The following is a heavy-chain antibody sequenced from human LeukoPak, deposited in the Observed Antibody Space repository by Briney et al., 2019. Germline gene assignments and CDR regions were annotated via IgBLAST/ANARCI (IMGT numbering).Heavy chain of an antibody. D-gene: IGHD3-22*01. Sequence: SVKVSCKASGGTFSSYAISWVRQAPGQGLEWMGRIIPIFGTANYAQKFQGRVTITADKSTSTAYMELSRLRSEDTAVYYCARRGPYYYDSAGPPTNYYYMDVWGKGTTVTVSS. V-gene: IGHV1-69*06. CDR3: ARRGPYYYDSAGPPTNYYYMDV. CDR1: GGTFSSYA. CDR2: IIPIFGTA. J-gene: IGHJ6*03.